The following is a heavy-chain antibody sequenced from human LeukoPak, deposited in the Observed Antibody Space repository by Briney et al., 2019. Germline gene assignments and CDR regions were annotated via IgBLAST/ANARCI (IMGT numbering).Heavy chain of an antibody. CDR2: ISYDGSNK. Sequence: GGSLRLSCVASGFTFSTYGMHWIRQVAGKGLEWVAVISYDGSNKFYADSVRGRFTISRDNSKNTLYLQMNSLRPEDAALYYCAKSPGIYYYDSTSYAEYWGQGTLVTVSS. V-gene: IGHV3-30*18. CDR3: AKSPGIYYYDSTSYAEY. D-gene: IGHD3-22*01. J-gene: IGHJ4*02. CDR1: GFTFSTYG.